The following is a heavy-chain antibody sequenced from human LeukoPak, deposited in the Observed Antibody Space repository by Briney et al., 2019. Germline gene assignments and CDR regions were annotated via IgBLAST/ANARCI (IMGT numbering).Heavy chain of an antibody. CDR3: ARRTYSSGWSHFDY. Sequence: GESLKISCKGSGYSFTSYWISWVRQMPGKGLECMGRIDPSDYYTNYSPSFQGHVTISADKSISTAYLQWSSLKASDTAMYYCARRTYSSGWSHFDYWGQGTLVTVSS. V-gene: IGHV5-10-1*01. J-gene: IGHJ4*02. CDR1: GYSFTSYW. CDR2: IDPSDYYT. D-gene: IGHD6-19*01.